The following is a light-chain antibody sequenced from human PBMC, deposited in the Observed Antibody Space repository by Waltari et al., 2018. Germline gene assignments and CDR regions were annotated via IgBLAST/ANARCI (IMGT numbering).Light chain of an antibody. CDR2: EVS. CDR1: GIHVGGLNL. V-gene: IGLV2-14*01. Sequence: QPALPHPASVPGSPGRSTPFSSPETGIHVGGLNLFPWYQQHPGKAPKLMIYEVSNRPSGVSNRFSGSKSGNTASLTISGLQAEDEADYYCSSYTSSSTLVFGGGTKLTVL. CDR3: SSYTSSSTLV. J-gene: IGLJ2*01.